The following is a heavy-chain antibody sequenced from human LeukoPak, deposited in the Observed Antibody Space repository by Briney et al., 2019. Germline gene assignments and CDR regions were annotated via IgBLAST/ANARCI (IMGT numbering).Heavy chain of an antibody. CDR3: ARGYSYGYN. D-gene: IGHD5-18*01. CDR1: GFIFSTYW. J-gene: IGHJ4*02. Sequence: GGSLRLSCAASGFIFSTYWMSWVRQAPGKGLEWVANIKQDGSEKYYVDSVKGRFTISRDNAKNSLYLQMNSLRAEDTAVYYCARGYSYGYNWGQGSLVIVSS. CDR2: IKQDGSEK. V-gene: IGHV3-7*01.